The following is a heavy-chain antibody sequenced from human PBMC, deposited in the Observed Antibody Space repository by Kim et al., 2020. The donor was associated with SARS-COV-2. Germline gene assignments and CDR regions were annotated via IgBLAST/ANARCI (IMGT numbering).Heavy chain of an antibody. CDR2: SAK. Sequence: SAKYYVDPVKSRFTVSRDNAKNSLHRQMNSLRAEDTAVYYCAGWGGSFDYWGQGTLVTVSS. V-gene: IGHV3-7*01. CDR3: AGWGGSFDY. J-gene: IGHJ4*02. D-gene: IGHD3-16*01.